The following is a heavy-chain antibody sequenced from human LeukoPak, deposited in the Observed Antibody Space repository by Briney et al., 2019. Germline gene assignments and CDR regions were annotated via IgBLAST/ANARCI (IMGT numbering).Heavy chain of an antibody. CDR2: INPHNGDT. D-gene: IGHD2-2*01. J-gene: IGHJ4*02. CDR1: GYTFTSYY. V-gene: IGHV1-2*02. Sequence: ASVKVSCKASGYTFTSYYIHWVRQAPGQGLEWMGWINPHNGDTNYEQMFQGRVTMTRDTSISTAYMELSSLRSDDTAVYYCARDGTCGSTDCYEWLAYWGQGTLVTVSS. CDR3: ARDGTCGSTDCYEWLAY.